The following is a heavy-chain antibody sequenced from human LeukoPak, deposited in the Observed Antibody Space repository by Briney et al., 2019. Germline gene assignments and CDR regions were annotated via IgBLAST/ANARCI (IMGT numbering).Heavy chain of an antibody. V-gene: IGHV3-30-3*01. Sequence: PGGSLRLSCAASVFTFSSYSMHWVRQAPGKGLEWVAVISNDGDNKQYADSVKGRFTISRDNSENTLYLQMNSLKPEDTAVYYCARDTHLDYWGQGTLVTVSS. J-gene: IGHJ4*02. CDR1: VFTFSSYS. CDR2: ISNDGDNK. CDR3: ARDTHLDY.